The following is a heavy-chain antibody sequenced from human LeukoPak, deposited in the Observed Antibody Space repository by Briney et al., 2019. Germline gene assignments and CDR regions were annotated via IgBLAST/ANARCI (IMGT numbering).Heavy chain of an antibody. CDR2: ISAYNGNT. D-gene: IGHD4-23*01. CDR3: AISGGNSVWYAFDI. Sequence: GASVKVSCKASGYTFTSYGISWVRQAPGQGLEWMGWISAYNGNTNYVQKLQGRVTMTTDTSTSTAYMELRSLRSDDTAVYYCAISGGNSVWYAFDIWGQGTMVTVSS. J-gene: IGHJ3*02. CDR1: GYTFTSYG. V-gene: IGHV1-18*01.